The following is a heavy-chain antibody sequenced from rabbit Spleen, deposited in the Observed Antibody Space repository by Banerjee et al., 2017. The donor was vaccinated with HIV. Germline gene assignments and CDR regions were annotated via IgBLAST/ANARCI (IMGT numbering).Heavy chain of an antibody. CDR2: INAVTGKA. CDR1: GFALSGYY. CDR3: ARGSAEMTMVITGFYFNL. D-gene: IGHD2-1*01. J-gene: IGHJ4*01. V-gene: IGHV1S40*01. Sequence: QSLEESGGDLVKPGASLTLTCTASGFALSGYYICWVRQAPGKGLEWIACINAVTGKAVYASWAKGRFTFSKTSSPTVTLQMTSLTAADTATYFCARGSAEMTMVITGFYFNLWGPGTLVTVS.